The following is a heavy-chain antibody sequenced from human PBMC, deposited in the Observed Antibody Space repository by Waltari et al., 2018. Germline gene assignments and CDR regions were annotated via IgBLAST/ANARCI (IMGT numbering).Heavy chain of an antibody. CDR2: ISTGSSPT. Sequence: EVQLVESGGDLVQPGGSLSLSCSASGFTFIEYTMNWVRQAPGKGLGWVSYISTGSSPTYYADSVKGRFTISRDNAKNSLYLQMSSLRAEDTALYYCVRDHAYAFDFWGQGTMVTVPS. CDR1: GFTFIEYT. V-gene: IGHV3-48*01. CDR3: VRDHAYAFDF. J-gene: IGHJ3*01.